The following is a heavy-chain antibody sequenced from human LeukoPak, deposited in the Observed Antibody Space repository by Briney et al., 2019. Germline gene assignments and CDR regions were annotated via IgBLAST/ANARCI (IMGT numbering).Heavy chain of an antibody. J-gene: IGHJ4*02. D-gene: IGHD6-13*01. CDR2: ISASNGNT. CDR3: ARYPLSYSSNWHYYFDY. CDR1: VYTFTSDS. V-gene: IGHV1-18*01. Sequence: ASVKDSSKESVYTFTSDSASWGRQAPGQGLEWMGWISASNGNTNFAQKLQGRVTLTTDTSTSTAYMELRSMTSDDTAVYYCARYPLSYSSNWHYYFDYWGQGTLLTVSS.